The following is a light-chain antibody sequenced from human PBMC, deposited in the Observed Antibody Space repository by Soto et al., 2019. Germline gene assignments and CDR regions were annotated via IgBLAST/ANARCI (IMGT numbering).Light chain of an antibody. V-gene: IGKV3-11*01. CDR3: QHRSTWWT. J-gene: IGKJ1*01. CDR1: QSISIF. Sequence: EIVLTQSPATLSLSPGERAPLSCRASQSISIFLAWYQQKPGQAPRLLIYDASNRATGIPARFSGSGSGTDFTLTISSLEPEDFAVYYCQHRSTWWTFGQGTKVDIK. CDR2: DAS.